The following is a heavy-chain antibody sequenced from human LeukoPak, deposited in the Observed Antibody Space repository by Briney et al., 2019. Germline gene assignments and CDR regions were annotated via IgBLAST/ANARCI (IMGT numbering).Heavy chain of an antibody. CDR2: IYHSGIT. CDR3: ARGSYSSSLDY. Sequence: PSETLSLTCAVSGGSISSSNWWSWVRQPPGKGLEWIGEIYHSGITNYNPSLKSRVIISVDKSKNQFSLKLSSVTAADTAVYYCARGSYSSSLDYWGQGTLVTVSS. J-gene: IGHJ4*02. CDR1: GGSISSSNW. V-gene: IGHV4-4*02. D-gene: IGHD6-13*01.